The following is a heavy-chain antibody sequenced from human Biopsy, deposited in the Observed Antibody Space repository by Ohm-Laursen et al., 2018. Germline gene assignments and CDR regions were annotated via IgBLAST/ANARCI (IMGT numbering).Heavy chain of an antibody. Sequence: SLRLSCAASGFTFSRYGMSWVRQAPGKGLEWVSVTFESGDTTHYGDSVKGRFSVSRDNSKSTLYLQMNSLRAEDTAVYYCAKTLGDSYGSRYFDYWGQGTLVTVSS. V-gene: IGHV3-23*01. CDR3: AKTLGDSYGSRYFDY. CDR1: GFTFSRYG. J-gene: IGHJ4*02. D-gene: IGHD5-18*01. CDR2: TFESGDTT.